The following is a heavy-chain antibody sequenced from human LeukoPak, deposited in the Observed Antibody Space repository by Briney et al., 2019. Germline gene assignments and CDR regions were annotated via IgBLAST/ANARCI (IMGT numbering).Heavy chain of an antibody. CDR2: ISSSSSYI. Sequence: PGGSLRLSCAASGFTFSSYSMNWVRQAPGKGLEWVSSISSSSSYIYYADSVKGRFTISRDNAKNSLYLQMNSLRAEDTAVYYCARYYGSGTYVFDIWGQGTMVTVSS. J-gene: IGHJ3*02. CDR1: GFTFSSYS. V-gene: IGHV3-21*01. CDR3: ARYYGSGTYVFDI. D-gene: IGHD3-10*01.